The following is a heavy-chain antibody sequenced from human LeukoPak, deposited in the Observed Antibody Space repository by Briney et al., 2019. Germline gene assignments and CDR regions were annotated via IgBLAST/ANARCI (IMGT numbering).Heavy chain of an antibody. D-gene: IGHD6-19*01. CDR1: EFTVSTNY. Sequence: GGSLRLSCVASEFTVSTNYMTWVRQAPGKGLEWVSIIHSDGTTNYADSVKDRFTISRDTSKNTLFLQMNNLRVEDTAVYHCGRGGWYEPYDPWGQGTLVTVSS. CDR2: IHSDGTT. V-gene: IGHV3-66*01. CDR3: GRGGWYEPYDP. J-gene: IGHJ5*02.